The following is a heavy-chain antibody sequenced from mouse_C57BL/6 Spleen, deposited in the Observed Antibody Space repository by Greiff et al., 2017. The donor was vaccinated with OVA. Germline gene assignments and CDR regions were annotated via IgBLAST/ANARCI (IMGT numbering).Heavy chain of an antibody. J-gene: IGHJ2*01. CDR1: GYAFSSYW. CDR3: ARWDYGNLDY. D-gene: IGHD2-1*01. V-gene: IGHV1-80*01. CDR2: IYPGDGDT. Sequence: VQLVESGAELVKPGASVKISCKASGYAFSSYWMNWVKQRPGKGLEWIGQIYPGDGDTNYNGKFKGKATLTADKSSSTAYMQLSSLTSEDSAVYFCARWDYGNLDYWGQGTTLTVAS.